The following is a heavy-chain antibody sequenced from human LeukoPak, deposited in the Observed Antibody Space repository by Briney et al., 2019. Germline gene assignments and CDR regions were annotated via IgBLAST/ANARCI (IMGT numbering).Heavy chain of an antibody. V-gene: IGHV3-74*01. CDR2: VNNKGTET. CDR1: GFTFNNFW. Sequence: GGSLRLSCAASGFTFNNFWMHWVRQAPGKGLVWVSRVNNKGTETVYADSVKGRFTISRDNAKNTLYLQMNSLRAEDTAIYYCARGSFGPDIWGQGTMVTVSS. J-gene: IGHJ3*02. CDR3: ARGSFGPDI. D-gene: IGHD3/OR15-3a*01.